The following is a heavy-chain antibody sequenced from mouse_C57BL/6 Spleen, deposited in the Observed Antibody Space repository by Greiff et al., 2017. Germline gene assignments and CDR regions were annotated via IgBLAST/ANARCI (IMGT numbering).Heavy chain of an antibody. V-gene: IGHV1-50*01. J-gene: IGHJ3*01. D-gene: IGHD1-1*01. Sequence: VQLQQPGAELVKPGASVKLSCKASGYTFTSYWMQWVKQRPGQGLEWIGEIDPSDSYTNYNQKFKGKATLTVDTSSSTAYMQLSSLTSEDSAVYYCVRRGSSDETWFAYWGQGTLVTVSA. CDR2: IDPSDSYT. CDR1: GYTFTSYW. CDR3: VRRGSSDETWFAY.